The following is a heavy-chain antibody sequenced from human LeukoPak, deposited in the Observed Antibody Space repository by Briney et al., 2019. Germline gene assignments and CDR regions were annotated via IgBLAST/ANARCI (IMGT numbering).Heavy chain of an antibody. CDR2: IYHSGRT. V-gene: IGHV4-38-2*02. CDR3: ARVPRAPYYDSSGYQSWFDP. D-gene: IGHD3-22*01. Sequence: SETLSLTCTVSGYSISSGYYWGWIRQPPGKGLEWIGSIYHSGRTYYNPSLKSRVTISVDTSKNQFSLKLSSVTAADTAVYYCARVPRAPYYDSSGYQSWFDPWGQGTLVTVSS. J-gene: IGHJ5*02. CDR1: GYSISSGYY.